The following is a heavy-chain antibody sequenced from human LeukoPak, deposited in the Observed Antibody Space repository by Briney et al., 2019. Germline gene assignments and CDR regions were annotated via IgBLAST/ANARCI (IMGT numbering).Heavy chain of an antibody. CDR2: IYYSGST. V-gene: IGHV4-39*01. Sequence: SETLSLTCTVSGGSISSSSYYWGWIRQPPGKGLEWIGSIYYSGSTYYNPSLKSRVTISVDTSKNQFSLKLSSVTAADTAVYYCARHNDYGGNGFDYWGQGTLVTVSS. D-gene: IGHD4-23*01. CDR1: GGSISSSSYY. J-gene: IGHJ4*02. CDR3: ARHNDYGGNGFDY.